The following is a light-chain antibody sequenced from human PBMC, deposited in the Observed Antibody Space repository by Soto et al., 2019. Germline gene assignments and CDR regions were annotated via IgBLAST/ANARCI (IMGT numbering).Light chain of an antibody. Sequence: EITLTQSPATRAFSPGKTAPRSCSSSQSVSSSYFAWYQQRPGQAPRLLIYGASSRATGIPDRFSGSASGTDFSLTISRLEPEDFAVYYCQQYGVSPRTFGQGTKVDIK. CDR1: QSVSSSY. CDR3: QQYGVSPRT. J-gene: IGKJ1*01. CDR2: GAS. V-gene: IGKV3-20*01.